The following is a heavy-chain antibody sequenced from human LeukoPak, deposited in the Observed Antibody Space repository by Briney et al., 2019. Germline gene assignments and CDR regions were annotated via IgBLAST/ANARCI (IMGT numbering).Heavy chain of an antibody. V-gene: IGHV3-15*01. J-gene: IGHJ4*02. CDR1: GFTFSDAW. CDR2: IKSNTFGGTT. Sequence: GGSLRLSCAASGFTFSDAWMSWVRQAPGKGLEWVGHIKSNTFGGTTDYAAPVKGRFTLSRDDSKTTLFLLMDSVKTEDTAVYYCATEFYGSANFNFWGQGTLVTVSS. D-gene: IGHD3-10*01. CDR3: ATEFYGSANFNF.